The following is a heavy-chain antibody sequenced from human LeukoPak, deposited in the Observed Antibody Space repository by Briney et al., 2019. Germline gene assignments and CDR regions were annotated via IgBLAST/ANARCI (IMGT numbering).Heavy chain of an antibody. CDR2: IYHSGST. D-gene: IGHD5-18*01. V-gene: IGHV4-31*03. J-gene: IGHJ6*03. Sequence: SETLSLTCTVSGGSISSGGYYWSWIRQHPGKGLEWIGYIYHSGSTYHNPSLRSRVTIPVDTSKNQFSLKLSSVTAADTAVYYCARAARGNGTLWNYYYYMDVWGKGTTVTVSS. CDR1: GGSISSGGYY. CDR3: ARAARGNGTLWNYYYYMDV.